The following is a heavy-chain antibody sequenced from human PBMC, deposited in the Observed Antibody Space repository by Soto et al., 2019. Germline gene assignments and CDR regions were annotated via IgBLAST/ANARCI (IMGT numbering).Heavy chain of an antibody. V-gene: IGHV4-59*12. Sequence: TSETLSLTCTVSGGPISRYCWNWIRKPPGKGLEWIGNMYNTGSTDYNPPLKSRVTISVDTSKNQFSLKLSSVTAADTAVYYCARVRHPHDYGGNLVDYWGQGTLVTV. CDR3: ARVRHPHDYGGNLVDY. J-gene: IGHJ4*02. CDR1: GGPISRYC. CDR2: MYNTGST. D-gene: IGHD4-17*01.